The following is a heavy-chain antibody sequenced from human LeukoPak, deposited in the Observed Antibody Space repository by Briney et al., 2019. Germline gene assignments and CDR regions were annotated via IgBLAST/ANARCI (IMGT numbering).Heavy chain of an antibody. CDR2: INPSGGST. CDR1: GYTFTSYY. Sequence: ASVKVSCKASGYTFTSYYMHWVRQATGQGLEWMGIINPSGGSTSYAQKFQGRVTMTRDTSTSTVYMELSSLRSEDTAVYYCAKDIVVVPAASDAFDIWGQGTMVTVSS. V-gene: IGHV1-46*01. D-gene: IGHD2-15*01. CDR3: AKDIVVVPAASDAFDI. J-gene: IGHJ3*02.